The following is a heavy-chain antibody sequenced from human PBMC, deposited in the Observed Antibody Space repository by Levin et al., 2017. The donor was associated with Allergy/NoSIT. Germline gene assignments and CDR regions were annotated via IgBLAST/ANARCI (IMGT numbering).Heavy chain of an antibody. Sequence: GGSLRLSCAASGFTFGSYAMHWVRQAPGKGLEWVAVISYDGYNKNYEATVKGRFTISRDNSQNTLYLQMNNLRTEDTAVYYCATGGDNGMGHFDYWGQGTLVTVSS. J-gene: IGHJ4*02. CDR2: ISYDGYNK. CDR1: GFTFGSYA. D-gene: IGHD2-21*02. CDR3: ATGGDNGMGHFDY. V-gene: IGHV3-30-3*01.